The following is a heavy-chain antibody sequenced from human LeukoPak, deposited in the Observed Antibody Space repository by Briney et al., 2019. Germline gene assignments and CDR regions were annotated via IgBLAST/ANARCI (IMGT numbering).Heavy chain of an antibody. Sequence: GGSLRLSCAASGFTFSSYAMSWVRQAPGKGLEWVSSISGSGGTTYYADSVKGRFTISRDNSKNTLYLQMNSLRAEDTAVFYCAKVEVLLWVRYCFNYWGQGTLVTVSS. CDR3: AKVEVLLWVRYCFNY. CDR1: GFTFSSYA. D-gene: IGHD3-10*01. V-gene: IGHV3-23*01. CDR2: ISGSGGTT. J-gene: IGHJ4*02.